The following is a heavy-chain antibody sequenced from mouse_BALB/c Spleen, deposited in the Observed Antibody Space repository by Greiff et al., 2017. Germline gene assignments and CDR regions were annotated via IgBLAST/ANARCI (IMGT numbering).Heavy chain of an antibody. CDR3: ARRGDWDWYFDV. J-gene: IGHJ1*01. CDR2: IRNKANGYTT. V-gene: IGHV7-3*02. Sequence: EVKVEESGGGLVQPGGSRGPPCETSGFTFPDYYLSWVRQPPGKALGWLGFIRNKANGYTTEYSASVKGRFTISRDNSQSILYLQMNTLRAEDSATYYCARRGDWDWYFDVWGAGTTVTVSS. CDR1: GFTFPDYY. D-gene: IGHD4-1*01.